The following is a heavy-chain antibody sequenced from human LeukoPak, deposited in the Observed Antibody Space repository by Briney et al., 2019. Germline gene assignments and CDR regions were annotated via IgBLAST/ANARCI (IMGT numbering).Heavy chain of an antibody. CDR3: ARQGGSFAFDI. D-gene: IGHD1-26*01. V-gene: IGHV4-31*03. CDR1: GGSISSGGFY. J-gene: IGHJ3*02. CDR2: IYYSGST. Sequence: SQTLSLTCTVSGGSISSGGFYWSWIRQHPGKGLEWIGHIYYSGSTHYNPSLKSRVIISVDTSKNQLSLKLNSVTAADTAVYYCARQGGSFAFDIWGQGTMVTVSS.